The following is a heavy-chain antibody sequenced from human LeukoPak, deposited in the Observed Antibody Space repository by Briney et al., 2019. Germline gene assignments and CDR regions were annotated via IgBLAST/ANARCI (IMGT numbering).Heavy chain of an antibody. D-gene: IGHD6-13*01. Sequence: PSETLSLTCAVYGGSFSGYYWSWIRQPPGKGLEWIGEINHSGSTNYNPSLKSRVTISVDTSKNQFSLKLSSVTAADTAVYYCARAAAGIFFGYYFDYWGQGTLVTVSS. J-gene: IGHJ4*02. CDR3: ARAAAGIFFGYYFDY. CDR2: INHSGST. CDR1: GGSFSGYY. V-gene: IGHV4-34*01.